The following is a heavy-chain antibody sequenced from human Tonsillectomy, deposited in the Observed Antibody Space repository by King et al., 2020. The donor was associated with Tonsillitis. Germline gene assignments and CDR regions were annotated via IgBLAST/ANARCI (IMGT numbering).Heavy chain of an antibody. CDR3: ARVSDSSGYYYFDY. D-gene: IGHD3-22*01. J-gene: IGHJ4*02. V-gene: IGHV1-8*02. CDR1: GYSFTSYD. Sequence: QLVQSGAEVKKPGASVKVSCKASGYSFTSYDINWVRQATGQGLEWMGWMTPNSGNTGYAQKFQGRVTMTRNTSISTAYMELSSLRPEDTAVYYCARVSDSSGYYYFDYWGQGTLVTVSS. CDR2: MTPNSGNT.